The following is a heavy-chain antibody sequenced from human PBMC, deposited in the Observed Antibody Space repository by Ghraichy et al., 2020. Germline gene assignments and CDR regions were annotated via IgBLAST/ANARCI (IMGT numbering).Heavy chain of an antibody. D-gene: IGHD5-12*01. CDR3: ARGTLGVGGYDMGFDY. CDR1: GGSISSGDYY. V-gene: IGHV4-30-4*01. J-gene: IGHJ4*02. CDR2: IYYSGST. Sequence: TLSLTCTVSGGSISSGDYYWSWIRQPPGKGLEWIGYIYYSGSTYYNPSLKSRVTISVDTSKNQFSLKLSSVTAADTAVYYCARGTLGVGGYDMGFDYWGQGTLVTVSS.